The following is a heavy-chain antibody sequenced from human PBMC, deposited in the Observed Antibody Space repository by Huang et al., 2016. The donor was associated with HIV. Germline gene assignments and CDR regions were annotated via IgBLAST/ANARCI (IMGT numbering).Heavy chain of an antibody. D-gene: IGHD3-9*01. CDR2: FDPEIGET. CDR1: EYTLTELS. CDR3: ATGFDVFFDF. J-gene: IGHJ4*02. V-gene: IGHV1-24*01. Sequence: QVQLVQSRAEVKKPGASVKVSCKVSEYTLTELSIHWVRQPHGKGLEWMGGFDPEIGETIYAQKCQGRVTMTEDTSTETSFMELSGLRPEDTAVYYCATGFDVFFDFWGQGTLVTVSS.